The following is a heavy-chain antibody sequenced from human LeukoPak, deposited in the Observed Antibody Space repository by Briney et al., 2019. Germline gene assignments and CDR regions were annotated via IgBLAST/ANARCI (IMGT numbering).Heavy chain of an antibody. CDR2: IKEDGSEK. D-gene: IGHD5-18*01. V-gene: IGHV3-7*01. Sequence: GGSLRLSCAASGFIFSSYWMAWVRQAPGKGLEWVANIKEDGSEKNYVDFVKGRFTISRDNAKNSLYLQMNSLRAEDTAVYYCARDAGYGYDRFDYWGQGTLVTVSS. J-gene: IGHJ4*02. CDR1: GFIFSSYW. CDR3: ARDAGYGYDRFDY.